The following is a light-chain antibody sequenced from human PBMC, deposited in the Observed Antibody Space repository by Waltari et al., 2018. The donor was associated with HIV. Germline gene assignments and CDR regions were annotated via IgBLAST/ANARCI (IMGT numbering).Light chain of an antibody. CDR1: FSDVGSYNL. Sequence: QFALTQPASVSGSPGQSITISCTGTFSDVGSYNLVSWYQKHPGEAPKIMIYEVTKRPSGVSSRFSGSKSGNTASLTISGLQAEDEADYYCCSYAGSRIHVVFGGGTKLTVL. CDR2: EVT. J-gene: IGLJ2*01. CDR3: CSYAGSRIHVV. V-gene: IGLV2-23*02.